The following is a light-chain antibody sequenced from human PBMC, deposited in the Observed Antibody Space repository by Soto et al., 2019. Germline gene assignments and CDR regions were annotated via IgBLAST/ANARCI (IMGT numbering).Light chain of an antibody. V-gene: IGLV3-1*01. CDR2: DDA. CDR3: QAWDNSVI. J-gene: IGLJ2*01. CDR1: RLGAKY. Sequence: SYELTQPPSVSVSPGQTATMTCSGDRLGAKYVCWYQQKPGQSPLLVIYDDAKRPSGIPERFSGSNSGNTATLTISGTQAGDEADYYCQAWDNSVIFGGGTKLTVL.